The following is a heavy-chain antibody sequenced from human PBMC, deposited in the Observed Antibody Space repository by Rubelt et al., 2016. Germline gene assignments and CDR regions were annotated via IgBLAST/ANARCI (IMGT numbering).Heavy chain of an antibody. CDR2: INHSGST. Sequence: QVQLQQWGAGLLKPSETLSLTCAVYGGAFSDYYWGWFRKPPGKGLEWIGEINHSGSTNYNQSLGSRDTISIDTSKNQFSLKLSSVTATDTAVYYCARGRGDYIWWYFGLWGRGTLVTVSS. J-gene: IGHJ2*01. CDR3: ARGRGDYIWWYFGL. D-gene: IGHD4-17*01. CDR1: GGAFSDYY. V-gene: IGHV4-34*01.